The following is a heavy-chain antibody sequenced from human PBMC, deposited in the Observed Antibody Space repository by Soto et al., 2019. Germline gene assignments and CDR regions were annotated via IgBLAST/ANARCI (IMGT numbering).Heavy chain of an antibody. CDR1: GFTFSSYA. D-gene: IGHD5-12*01. J-gene: IGHJ6*02. Sequence: EVQLLESGGGLVQPGGSLRLSCAASGFTFSSYAMSWVHQAPGKGLEWVSAISGSGGSTYYADSVKGRFTISRDNSKNTLYLQMNSLRAEDTAVYYCAKVDLVIPVRYSGYVRDYYYYGMDVWGQGTTVTVSS. CDR3: AKVDLVIPVRYSGYVRDYYYYGMDV. V-gene: IGHV3-23*01. CDR2: ISGSGGST.